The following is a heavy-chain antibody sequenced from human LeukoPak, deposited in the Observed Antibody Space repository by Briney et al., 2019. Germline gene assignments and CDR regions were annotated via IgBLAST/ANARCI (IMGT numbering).Heavy chain of an antibody. CDR1: GVPISTYY. Sequence: PSETLSLTCSVSGVPISTYYWSWIRQSPGKRLEWIAYVYYNGDIMYNPSLKSRVTISLDTSKNQFSLNMASVTAADTAVYYCARDQGYGDYPYYYYYGMDVWGQGTTVTVSS. CDR3: ARDQGYGDYPYYYYYGMDV. D-gene: IGHD4-17*01. V-gene: IGHV4-59*01. J-gene: IGHJ6*02. CDR2: VYYNGDI.